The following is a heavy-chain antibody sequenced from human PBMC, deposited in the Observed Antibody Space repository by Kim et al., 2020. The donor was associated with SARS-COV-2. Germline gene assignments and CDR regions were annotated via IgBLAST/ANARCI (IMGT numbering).Heavy chain of an antibody. D-gene: IGHD2-2*02. Sequence: ASVKVSCKASGYTFTSYGISWVRQAPGQGLEWMGWISAYNGNTNYAQKLQGRVTMTTDTSTSTAYMELRSLRSDDTAVYYCARVGIVVVPAAIRGNYYYYYMDVWGKGTTVTVSS. CDR1: GYTFTSYG. J-gene: IGHJ6*03. CDR3: ARVGIVVVPAAIRGNYYYYYMDV. V-gene: IGHV1-18*01. CDR2: ISAYNGNT.